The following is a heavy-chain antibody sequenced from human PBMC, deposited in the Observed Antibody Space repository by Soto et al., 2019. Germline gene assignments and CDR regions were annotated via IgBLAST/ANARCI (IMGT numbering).Heavy chain of an antibody. J-gene: IGHJ5*02. CDR3: ARGLVINDFWSGYYGGWFDP. D-gene: IGHD3-3*01. V-gene: IGHV4-30-2*01. CDR2: IYHSGST. CDR1: GGSISSGGYS. Sequence: PSETLSLTCAVSGGSISSGGYSWSWIRQPPGKGLEWIGYIYHSGSTYYNPSLKSRVTISVDRSKNQFSLKLSSVTAADTAVYYCARGLVINDFWSGYYGGWFDPWGQGTLVTVSS.